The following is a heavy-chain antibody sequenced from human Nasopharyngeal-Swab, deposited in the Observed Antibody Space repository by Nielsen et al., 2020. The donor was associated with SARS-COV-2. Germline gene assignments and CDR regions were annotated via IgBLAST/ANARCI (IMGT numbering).Heavy chain of an antibody. J-gene: IGHJ6*02. Sequence: GESLKISCAASGFTFSNAWMSWVRQAPGKGLEWVGRIKSKTDGGTTDYAAPVKGRFTISRDDSKNTLYLQMNSLKTEDTAVYYCTTDSRFLEWLKFYYYGMDVWGQGTTVTASS. V-gene: IGHV3-15*01. CDR2: IKSKTDGGTT. CDR1: GFTFSNAW. D-gene: IGHD3-3*01. CDR3: TTDSRFLEWLKFYYYGMDV.